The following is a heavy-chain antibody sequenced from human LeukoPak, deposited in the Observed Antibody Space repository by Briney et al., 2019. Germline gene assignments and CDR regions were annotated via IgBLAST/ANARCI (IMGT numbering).Heavy chain of an antibody. CDR2: INGGGSRT. CDR1: GFSFNSYV. CDR3: AKEGSTLTFDY. D-gene: IGHD4-17*01. V-gene: IGHV3-23*01. Sequence: GGSLRLSCAASGFSFNSYVMNWVRQAPGQGLEWVSCINGGGSRTYYADSVKGRFTISRDNSKKTLYLKMNSLRVDDTAVYYCAKEGSTLTFDYWGQGTLVSASS. J-gene: IGHJ4*02.